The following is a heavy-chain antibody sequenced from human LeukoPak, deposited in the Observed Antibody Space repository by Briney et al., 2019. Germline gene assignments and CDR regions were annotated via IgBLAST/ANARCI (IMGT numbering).Heavy chain of an antibody. Sequence: PGGSLRLSCAASGFTFSSYAMSWVRQAPGKGLEWVSGISGSGGSTYYTDSVKGRFTISRDNSKNTLYLQTNSLRAEDTAVYYCAKVDGITIFEVFDFWGQGTLATVSS. V-gene: IGHV3-23*01. J-gene: IGHJ4*02. CDR1: GFTFSSYA. D-gene: IGHD3-3*01. CDR2: ISGSGGST. CDR3: AKVDGITIFEVFDF.